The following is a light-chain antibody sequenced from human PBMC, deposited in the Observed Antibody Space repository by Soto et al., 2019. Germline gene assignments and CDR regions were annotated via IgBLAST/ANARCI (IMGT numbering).Light chain of an antibody. Sequence: QSVLTQPPSVSGAPGQRVTISCTGSSSNIGAGYDVHWYQQLPGTAPKLLIYGNYNRPSGVPDRFSGSKSGTSVSLAITGLQAEDEADYYCQSYDSSLSGSEVFGGGTKVTVL. V-gene: IGLV1-40*01. CDR2: GNY. CDR3: QSYDSSLSGSEV. CDR1: SSNIGAGYD. J-gene: IGLJ2*01.